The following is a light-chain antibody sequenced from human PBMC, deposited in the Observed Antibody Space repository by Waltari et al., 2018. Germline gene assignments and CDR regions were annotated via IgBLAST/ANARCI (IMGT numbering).Light chain of an antibody. V-gene: IGLV2-11*01. Sequence: QSALTQPRSVSGSPGQSVTISCTGTSSDVGGYDYVSWYQHHPGKAPKLRIGDVTKRPSGVPDRFSGSKSGNTASRTISGLQAEDEAYYYCCSYAGSYTHVVFGGGTKLTVL. CDR2: DVT. J-gene: IGLJ2*01. CDR1: SSDVGGYDY. CDR3: CSYAGSYTHVV.